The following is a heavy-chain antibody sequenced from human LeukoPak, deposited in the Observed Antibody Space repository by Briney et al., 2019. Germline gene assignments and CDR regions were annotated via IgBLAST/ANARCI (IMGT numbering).Heavy chain of an antibody. V-gene: IGHV4-38-2*02. CDR1: GYSISSGYY. CDR3: ARDDRGSGWYGGWFDP. D-gene: IGHD6-19*01. CDR2: IYHRGTT. Sequence: SETLSLTCTVSGYSISSGYYWAWIRQPPGKGLEWIGSIYHRGTTFYNPSLKSRVTLSLDTSKNQLSLRLTSVTAADTAMYYCARDDRGSGWYGGWFDPWGQGTLVTVSS. J-gene: IGHJ5*02.